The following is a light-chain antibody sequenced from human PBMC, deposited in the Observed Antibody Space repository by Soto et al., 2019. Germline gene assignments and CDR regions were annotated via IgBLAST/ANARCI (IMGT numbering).Light chain of an antibody. CDR3: QQHNSYPLT. CDR1: QGISSY. CDR2: VAS. Sequence: DIQLTQSPSFVSASVGDRVTITCRASQGISSYLAWYQQAPGKAPKLLIYVASTLQSGVPSRFSGSGSGTEFTLTISSLQPEDFATYYCQQHNSYPLTFGGGTKVEIK. J-gene: IGKJ4*01. V-gene: IGKV1-9*01.